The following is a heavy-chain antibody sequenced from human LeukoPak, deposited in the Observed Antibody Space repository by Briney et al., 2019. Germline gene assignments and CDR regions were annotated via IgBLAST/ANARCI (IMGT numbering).Heavy chain of an antibody. V-gene: IGHV3-30*18. D-gene: IGHD1-1*01. CDR1: GFTFSSYG. CDR2: ISYDGSNK. Sequence: PGRSLRLSCAASGFTFSSYGMHWVRQAPGKGLEWVAVISYDGSNKYYADSVKGRFTISRDNSKNTLYLQMNSLRAEDTAVYYCAKGVEKGYWGQGTLVTVSS. J-gene: IGHJ4*02. CDR3: AKGVEKGY.